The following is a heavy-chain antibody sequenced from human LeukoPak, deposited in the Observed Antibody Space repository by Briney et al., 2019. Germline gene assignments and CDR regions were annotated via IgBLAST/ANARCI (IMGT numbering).Heavy chain of an antibody. V-gene: IGHV3-9*01. D-gene: IGHD5-18*01. CDR2: ISWNSGSI. CDR3: AKGSYGIDY. Sequence: PGRSLRLSCAASGFTFDDYAMHWVRQAPGKGLEWVSGISWNSGSIGYADSVKSRFTISRDNAKNSLYLQMNSLRAEDTALYYCAKGSYGIDYWGQGTLVTVSS. CDR1: GFTFDDYA. J-gene: IGHJ4*02.